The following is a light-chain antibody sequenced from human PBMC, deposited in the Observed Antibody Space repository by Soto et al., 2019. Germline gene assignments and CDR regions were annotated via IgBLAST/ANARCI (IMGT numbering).Light chain of an antibody. J-gene: IGLJ2*01. V-gene: IGLV2-11*01. CDR3: CSYAGSYSVV. CDR1: SSDVGGFNY. Sequence: QSALTQPRSVSGSPGQSVTISCTGTSSDVGGFNYVSWYQQHPGKAPKLMLYDVTKRPSGVPDRFSGSKSGNTASLTISGLQPDDEADYHCCSYAGSYSVVFGGGTKVTVL. CDR2: DVT.